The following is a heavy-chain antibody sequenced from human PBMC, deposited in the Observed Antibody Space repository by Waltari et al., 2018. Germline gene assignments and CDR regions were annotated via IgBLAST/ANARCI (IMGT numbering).Heavy chain of an antibody. V-gene: IGHV4-39*07. Sequence: QLQLQESGPGLVKPSETLSLTCTVSGGSIRSSSYYWGWIRQPPGKGLEWSGSIYYSGSTYYNPSLKSRVTISVDTSKNQFSLKLSSVTAADTAVYYCARDSVVATKYYYYGMDVWGQGTTVTVSS. J-gene: IGHJ6*02. CDR1: GGSIRSSSYY. D-gene: IGHD5-12*01. CDR2: IYYSGST. CDR3: ARDSVVATKYYYYGMDV.